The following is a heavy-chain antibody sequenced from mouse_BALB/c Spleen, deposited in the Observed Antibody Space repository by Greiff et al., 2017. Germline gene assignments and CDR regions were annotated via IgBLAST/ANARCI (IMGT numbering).Heavy chain of an antibody. CDR2: ISSGGSYT. CDR1: GFTFSSYT. Sequence: DVQLVESGGGLVKPGGSLKLSCAASGFTFSSYTMSWVRQTPEKRLEWVATISSGGSYTYYPDSVKGRFTISRDNAKNTLYLQMSSLKSEDTAMYYCTRVGDYDDYAMDYWGQGTSVTVSS. J-gene: IGHJ4*01. D-gene: IGHD2-4*01. CDR3: TRVGDYDDYAMDY. V-gene: IGHV5-6-4*01.